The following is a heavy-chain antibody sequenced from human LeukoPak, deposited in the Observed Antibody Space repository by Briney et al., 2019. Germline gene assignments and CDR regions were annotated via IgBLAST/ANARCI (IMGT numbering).Heavy chain of an antibody. CDR3: ARDGLHHYYDSSSDAFDS. V-gene: IGHV4-59*01. J-gene: IGHJ3*02. CDR2: IYYSGST. Sequence: SDTLSLTCTVSGGYISSYYWSWIRQPPGKGLEGCGYIYYSGSTNYNPSLKSRVTISVDTSKNQFSLELSSVTAADTAVYYCARDGLHHYYDSSSDAFDSWGQGTMVTVSS. D-gene: IGHD3-22*01. CDR1: GGYISSYY.